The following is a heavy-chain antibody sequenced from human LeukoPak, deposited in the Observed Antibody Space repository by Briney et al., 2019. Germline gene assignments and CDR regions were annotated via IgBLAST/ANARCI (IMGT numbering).Heavy chain of an antibody. V-gene: IGHV1-8*01. Sequence: GASVKVSCKASGYTFTSYDINWVRQATGQGLEWMGWMNPNSGNTGYAQKFQGRVTMTRNTSISTAYMELSSLRSEDTAVYYCARVDYGDYGAGYWGQGTLVTVSS. CDR2: MNPNSGNT. CDR1: GYTFTSYD. CDR3: ARVDYGDYGAGY. D-gene: IGHD4-17*01. J-gene: IGHJ4*02.